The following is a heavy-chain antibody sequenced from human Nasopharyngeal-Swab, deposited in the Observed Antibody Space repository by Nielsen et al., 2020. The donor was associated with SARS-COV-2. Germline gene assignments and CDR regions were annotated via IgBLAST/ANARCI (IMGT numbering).Heavy chain of an antibody. J-gene: IGHJ3*02. CDR3: ARDTQGGYYSDAFDI. CDR1: GFTFSSYA. D-gene: IGHD3-22*01. Sequence: GESLKISCAASGFTFSSYAMHWVRQAPGKGLEWVAVISYDGSNKYYADSVKGRFTISRDNSKNTLYLQMNSLRAEDTAVYYCARDTQGGYYSDAFDIWGQGTMVTVSS. V-gene: IGHV3-30-3*01. CDR2: ISYDGSNK.